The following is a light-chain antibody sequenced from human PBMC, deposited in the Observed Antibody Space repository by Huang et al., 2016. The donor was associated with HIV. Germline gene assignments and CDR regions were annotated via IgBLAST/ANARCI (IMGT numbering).Light chain of an antibody. CDR3: QQSYSNPRT. V-gene: IGKV1-39*01. Sequence: DIQMTQSPSSLSASVGDRVTITCGASQSISSYLNWYQQKPGKAPNLLIYAASTLQSGVPSRFSGSGSGTDFTLTISSLQPEDFATYYCQQSYSNPRTFGQGTKVEIK. J-gene: IGKJ1*01. CDR1: QSISSY. CDR2: AAS.